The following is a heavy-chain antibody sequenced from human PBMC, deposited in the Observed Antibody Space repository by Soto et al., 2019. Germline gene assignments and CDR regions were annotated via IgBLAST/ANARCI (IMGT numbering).Heavy chain of an antibody. CDR2: INHSGST. J-gene: IGHJ5*02. Sequence: PSETLSLTCAVYGGSFSGYYWSWIRQPPGKGLEWIGEINHSGSTNYNPSLKSRVTISVDTSKNQFSLKLSSVTAADTAVYYCARAMGDASGSYHPRTYNRFDPWAQGPLVX. V-gene: IGHV4-34*01. D-gene: IGHD3-10*01. CDR1: GGSFSGYY. CDR3: ARAMGDASGSYHPRTYNRFDP.